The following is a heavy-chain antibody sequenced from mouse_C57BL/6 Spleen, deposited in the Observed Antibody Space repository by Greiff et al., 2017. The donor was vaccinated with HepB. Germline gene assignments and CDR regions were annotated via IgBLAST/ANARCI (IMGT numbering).Heavy chain of an antibody. CDR2: IDPENGDT. Sequence: DVQLQESGAELVRPGASVKLSCTASGFNIKDDYMHWVKQRPEQGLEWIGWIDPENGDTEYASKFQGKATITADTSSNTAYLQLSSLTSEDTAVYYCTTRITTVDYFDYWGQGTTLTVSS. J-gene: IGHJ2*01. CDR1: GFNIKDDY. CDR3: TTRITTVDYFDY. V-gene: IGHV14-4*01. D-gene: IGHD1-1*01.